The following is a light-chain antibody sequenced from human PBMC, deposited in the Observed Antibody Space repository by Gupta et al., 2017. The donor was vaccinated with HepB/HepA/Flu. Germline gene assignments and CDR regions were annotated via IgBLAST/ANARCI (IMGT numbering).Light chain of an antibody. Sequence: QSMLTQTPSASGTPGQTITISCSGSSSNIGSNTVSWYQQFPGPAPKLLIYNNDQRPSGVPDRFSGSKSGTSASLAISGLQSDDEADYYCASWDDSLKSLVFGIGTKVTVL. CDR1: SSNIGSNT. CDR2: NND. CDR3: ASWDDSLKSLV. J-gene: IGLJ1*01. V-gene: IGLV1-44*01.